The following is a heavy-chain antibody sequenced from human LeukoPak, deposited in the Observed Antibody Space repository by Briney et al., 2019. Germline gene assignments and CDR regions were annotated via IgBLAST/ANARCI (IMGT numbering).Heavy chain of an antibody. CDR1: GFTFNSFG. D-gene: IGHD3-22*01. CDR3: AKDYDSSGWAAFDI. J-gene: IGHJ3*02. Sequence: GGSLRLSCAASGFTFNSFGMHWVRQAPGKGLEWVAVISYDGSNKYFADSVKGRFTISRDNSKNTLYLQMNSLRAEDTAVYYCAKDYDSSGWAAFDIWGQGTMVTVSS. V-gene: IGHV3-30*18. CDR2: ISYDGSNK.